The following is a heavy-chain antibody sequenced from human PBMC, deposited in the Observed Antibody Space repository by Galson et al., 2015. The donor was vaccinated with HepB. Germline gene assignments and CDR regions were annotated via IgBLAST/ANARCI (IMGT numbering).Heavy chain of an antibody. CDR2: ISYDGSNK. CDR3: ATPKGSGIAYYFDY. V-gene: IGHV3-30*04. D-gene: IGHD3-10*01. CDR1: GFTFSSYA. Sequence: SLRLSCAASGFTFSSYAMHWVRQAPGKGLEWVAVISYDGSNKYYADSVKGRFTISRDNSKNTLYLQMNSLRAEDTAVYYCATPKGSGIAYYFDYWGQGTLVTVSS. J-gene: IGHJ4*02.